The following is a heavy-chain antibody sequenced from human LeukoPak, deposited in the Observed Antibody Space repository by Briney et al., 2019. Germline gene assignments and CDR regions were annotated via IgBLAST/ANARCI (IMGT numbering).Heavy chain of an antibody. J-gene: IGHJ4*02. Sequence: PGGSLRLSCAASGFSFSSYSMNWVRQAPGKGLEWVSYISSSSSSTIYYADSVKGRFTISRDNAKNSLYLQMNSLRAEDTAVYYCAREPYGSGSYQVDYWGQGTLVTVSS. D-gene: IGHD3-10*01. CDR2: ISSSSSSTI. CDR1: GFSFSSYS. V-gene: IGHV3-48*01. CDR3: AREPYGSGSYQVDY.